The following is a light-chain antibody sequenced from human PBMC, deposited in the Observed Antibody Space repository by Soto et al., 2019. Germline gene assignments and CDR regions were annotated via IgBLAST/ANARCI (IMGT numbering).Light chain of an antibody. CDR2: KVS. Sequence: QSALTQPASVSGSPGQSITISCTGTSDDVGAYNLVSWYQQHPGQAPKVLIYKVSNRPSGVSNRFSGSKSGNTASLTISGLQAEDEAEYSCCSYAGSSTYVFGTGTKVTVL. CDR1: SDDVGAYNL. J-gene: IGLJ1*01. CDR3: CSYAGSSTYV. V-gene: IGLV2-14*03.